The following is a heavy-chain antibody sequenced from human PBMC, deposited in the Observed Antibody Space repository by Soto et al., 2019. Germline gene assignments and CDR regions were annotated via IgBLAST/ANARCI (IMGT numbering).Heavy chain of an antibody. Sequence: QVQLVESGGGVVQPGRSLRLSCAASGFTFSSYGMHWVRQAPGKGLEWVVVIWYDGSNKYYADSVKGRFTISRDNSKNTLYLQMNSLRAEDTAVYYCARDLGGKIDYWGQGTLVTVSS. CDR2: IWYDGSNK. CDR3: ARDLGGKIDY. V-gene: IGHV3-33*01. D-gene: IGHD2-15*01. J-gene: IGHJ4*02. CDR1: GFTFSSYG.